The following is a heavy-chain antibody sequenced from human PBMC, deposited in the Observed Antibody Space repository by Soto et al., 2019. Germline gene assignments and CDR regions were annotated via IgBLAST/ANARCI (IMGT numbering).Heavy chain of an antibody. CDR3: ARVKYYYDSSGYSAFDI. Sequence: ASVKVSCKASGYTSTSYYMHWVRQAPGQGLEWMGIINPSGGSTSYAQKFQGRVTMTRDTSTSTVYMELSSLRSEDTAVYYCARVKYYYDSSGYSAFDIWGQGTMVTVSS. J-gene: IGHJ3*02. CDR2: INPSGGST. V-gene: IGHV1-46*01. D-gene: IGHD3-22*01. CDR1: GYTSTSYY.